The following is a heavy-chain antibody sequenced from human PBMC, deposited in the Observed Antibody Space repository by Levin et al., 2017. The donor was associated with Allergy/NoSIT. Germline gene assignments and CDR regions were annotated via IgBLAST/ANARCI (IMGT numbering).Heavy chain of an antibody. CDR2: ISTHNGNT. Sequence: AGGSLRLSCEASGSTFKNYGISWVRQAPGQGLEWMGWISTHNGNTNYAQSFQGRVTMTTDTSTSTADMELRSLISDDTAVYYCARFVVTPVSYFYMDVWGKGTTVTVSS. V-gene: IGHV1-18*01. J-gene: IGHJ6*03. D-gene: IGHD2-2*01. CDR3: ARFVVTPVSYFYMDV. CDR1: GSTFKNYG.